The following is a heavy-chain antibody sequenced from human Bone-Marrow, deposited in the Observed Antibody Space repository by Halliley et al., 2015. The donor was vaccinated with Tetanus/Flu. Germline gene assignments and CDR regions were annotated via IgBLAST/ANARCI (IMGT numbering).Heavy chain of an antibody. D-gene: IGHD1-26*01. V-gene: IGHV3-72*01. J-gene: IGHJ3*02. CDR2: SRNKVNPFTT. Sequence: GRSRNKVNPFTTAGAASVKGRFTISREDSTNSVYLQMNSLKPEDTAVYYCASMVGATGYAFDSWGQGTIVTVSS. CDR3: ASMVGATGYAFDS.